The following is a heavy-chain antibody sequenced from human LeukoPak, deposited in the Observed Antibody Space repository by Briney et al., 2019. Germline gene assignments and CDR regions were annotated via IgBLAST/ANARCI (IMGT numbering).Heavy chain of an antibody. V-gene: IGHV4-34*01. CDR3: ARGPLYSSSWYNRAYYFDY. CDR2: INHSGST. Sequence: SETLSLTCTVSGGSISSYYWSWIRQPPGKGLEWIGEINHSGSTNYNPSLKSRVTISVDTSKNQFSLKLSSVTAADTAVYYCARGPLYSSSWYNRAYYFDYWGLGTLVTVSS. CDR1: GGSISSYY. D-gene: IGHD6-13*01. J-gene: IGHJ4*02.